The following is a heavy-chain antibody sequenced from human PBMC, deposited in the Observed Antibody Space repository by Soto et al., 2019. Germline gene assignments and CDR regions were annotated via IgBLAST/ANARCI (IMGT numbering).Heavy chain of an antibody. CDR3: ASLVPVALLY. D-gene: IGHD2-2*01. Sequence: PPETLSITCAVSGGSITNNDWWSWVRQPPGKGLEWIGEIYHSGSTNYNQSLKSRVSISVDKSKNQFSLKLTSVTAADTAVYYCASLVPVALLYWGQGTLVTVSS. CDR2: IYHSGST. V-gene: IGHV4-4*03. CDR1: GGSITNNDW. J-gene: IGHJ4*02.